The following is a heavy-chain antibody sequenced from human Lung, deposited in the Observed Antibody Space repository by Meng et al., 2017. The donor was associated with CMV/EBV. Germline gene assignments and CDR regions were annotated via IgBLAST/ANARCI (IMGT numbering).Heavy chain of an antibody. J-gene: IGHJ6*02. D-gene: IGHD3-3*01. CDR3: ARDRPYYDFWSGYGRDV. CDR2: ISSSGSTI. V-gene: IGHV3-48*03. Sequence: GGSLRLXXAASGFTFSSYEMNWVRQAPGKGLEWVSYISSSGSTIYYADSVKGRFTISRDNAKNSLYLQMNSLRAEDTAVYYCARDRPYYDFWSGYGRDVWGQGXTVTVSS. CDR1: GFTFSSYE.